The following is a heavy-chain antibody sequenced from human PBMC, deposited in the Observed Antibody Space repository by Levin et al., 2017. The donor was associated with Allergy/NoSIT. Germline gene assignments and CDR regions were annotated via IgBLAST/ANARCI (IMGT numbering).Heavy chain of an antibody. J-gene: IGHJ4*02. V-gene: IGHV4-4*07. CDR2: IYASWGT. Sequence: PSETLSLTCTVSGGSISSYYWNWIRQPAGKGLEWIGRIYASWGTNYNPSLKSRVTMSADTSKNQFSLKLSSVTAADTAVYYCARDPMIHGAFDYWGQGTLVTVSS. CDR3: ARDPMIHGAFDY. D-gene: IGHD3-22*01. CDR1: GGSISSYY.